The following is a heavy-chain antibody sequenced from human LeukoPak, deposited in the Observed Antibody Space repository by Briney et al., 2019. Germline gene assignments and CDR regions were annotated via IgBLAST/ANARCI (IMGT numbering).Heavy chain of an antibody. V-gene: IGHV4-34*01. Sequence: SETLSLTCAVYGGSFGGYFWSWIRQPPGKGLEWIGEISHSGGTNYNSSLKSRVTISVDTSKNQFSLKLSFVTAADTAVYYCARETRHPRYYYGMDVWGQGTTVTVSS. J-gene: IGHJ6*02. CDR3: ARETRHPRYYYGMDV. CDR1: GGSFGGYF. CDR2: ISHSGGT.